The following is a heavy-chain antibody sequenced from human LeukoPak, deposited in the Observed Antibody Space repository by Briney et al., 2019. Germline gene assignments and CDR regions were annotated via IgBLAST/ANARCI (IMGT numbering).Heavy chain of an antibody. CDR2: ISAYNGNT. Sequence: ASVKVSCKASGYTFTSYGISWMRQAPGQGLEWMGWISAYNGNTNYAQKLQGRVTMTTDTSTSTAYMELSSLRSEDTAVYYCARARGDPVLLWFGASADYYYGMDVWGQGTTVTVSS. CDR3: ARARGDPVLLWFGASADYYYGMDV. J-gene: IGHJ6*02. V-gene: IGHV1-18*01. CDR1: GYTFTSYG. D-gene: IGHD3-10*01.